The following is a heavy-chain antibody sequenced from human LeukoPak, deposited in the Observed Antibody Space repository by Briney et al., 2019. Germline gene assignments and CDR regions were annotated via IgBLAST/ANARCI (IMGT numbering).Heavy chain of an antibody. V-gene: IGHV3-30-3*01. D-gene: IGHD6-6*01. Sequence: PGRSLRLSCAASGFIFDDYAMHWVRQAPGKGLEWVAVISYDGSNKYYADSVKGRFTISRDNSKNTLYLQMNSLRAEDTAVYYCARGGIAARESLDYWGQGTLVTVSS. CDR2: ISYDGSNK. CDR3: ARGGIAARESLDY. J-gene: IGHJ4*02. CDR1: GFIFDDYA.